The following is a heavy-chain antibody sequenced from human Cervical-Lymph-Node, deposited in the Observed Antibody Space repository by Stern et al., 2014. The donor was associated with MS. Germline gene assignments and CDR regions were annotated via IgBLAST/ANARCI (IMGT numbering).Heavy chain of an antibody. CDR3: ARDQYCSGGSCSLDY. CDR1: GYTFTSYY. CDR2: INPSGGST. D-gene: IGHD2-15*01. V-gene: IGHV1-46*01. Sequence: QVQLVQSGAEVKKPGASVKVSCKASGYTFTSYYMHWVRQAPGQGLEWMGIINPSGGSTSYAQKFQGRVTMTRDTSTSTVYMELSSLRYEDTAVYYCARDQYCSGGSCSLDYWGQGTLVTVSS. J-gene: IGHJ4*02.